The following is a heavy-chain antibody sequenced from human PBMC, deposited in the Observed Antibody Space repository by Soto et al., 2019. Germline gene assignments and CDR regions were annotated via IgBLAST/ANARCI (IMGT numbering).Heavy chain of an antibody. D-gene: IGHD3-16*01. V-gene: IGHV3-23*01. J-gene: IGHJ3*02. CDR1: GFTLSSYA. Sequence: GGSLRLACAASGFTLSSYAMSWVRQAPGKGLEWVSGVSASGGSTYYADSVKGRFTISRDNSKSTLSLQMNSLTAGDTAVYYCAKDHNGDYVGGFDMWGQGTMFTVSS. CDR3: AKDHNGDYVGGFDM. CDR2: VSASGGST.